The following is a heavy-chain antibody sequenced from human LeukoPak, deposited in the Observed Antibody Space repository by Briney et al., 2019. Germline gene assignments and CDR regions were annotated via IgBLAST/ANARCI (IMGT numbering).Heavy chain of an antibody. CDR3: AKVWGAARPGYFDY. V-gene: IGHV3-23*01. D-gene: IGHD6-6*01. J-gene: IGHJ4*02. CDR1: GFTFSSYA. CDR2: ISGSGGST. Sequence: GGSLRLSCAASGFTFSSYAMSWVRQAPGKGLEWVSAISGSGGSTYYADSVKGRFTISRDNSKTTPYLQMNSLRAEDTAVYYCAKVWGAARPGYFDYWGQGTLVTVSS.